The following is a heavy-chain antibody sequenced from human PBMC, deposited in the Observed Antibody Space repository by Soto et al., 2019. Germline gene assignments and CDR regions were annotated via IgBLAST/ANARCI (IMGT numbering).Heavy chain of an antibody. Sequence: QVHLVQSGAEVKKPGASVKVSCKASGYTFTSYGITWVRQAPGQGLEWMGWISAHNGNTDYAQKPQSRVIVTRDTSTSTAYMELRCLISDDTAVYYWARGRYGDYWGEGGQVAVSS. CDR2: ISAHNGNT. CDR3: ARGRYGDY. CDR1: GYTFTSYG. D-gene: IGHD1-1*01. J-gene: IGHJ4*02. V-gene: IGHV1-18*01.